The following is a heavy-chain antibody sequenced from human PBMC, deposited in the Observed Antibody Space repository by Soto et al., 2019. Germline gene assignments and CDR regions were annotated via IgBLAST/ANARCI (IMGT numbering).Heavy chain of an antibody. V-gene: IGHV3-30-3*01. D-gene: IGHD2-21*02. CDR2: ISYDGSNQ. J-gene: IGHJ4*02. CDR1: GFTFSPYT. CDR3: ARGGGFCGADCYKGGIDY. Sequence: ESGGGVVQPGRSLRLSCAASGFTFSPYTMHWVRQTPGKGLEWVAVISYDGSNQYYADSVRGRFTISRDNSKNTLVLQMNSLRAEDTALYYCARGGGFCGADCYKGGIDYWGQGTLVTVSS.